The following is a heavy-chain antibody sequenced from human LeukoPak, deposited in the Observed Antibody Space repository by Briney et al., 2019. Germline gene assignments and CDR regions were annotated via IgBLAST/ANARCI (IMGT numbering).Heavy chain of an antibody. D-gene: IGHD3-3*01. CDR3: ARLVAWVTYYDFWRTPSGPRGWFDP. Sequence: GESLKISCKGSGYSFTSYWIGWVRQMPGKGLEWMGIIYPGDSDTRYSPSFQGQVTISADKSISTAYLQWSSLKASDTAMYYCARLVAWVTYYDFWRTPSGPRGWFDPWGQGTLVTVSS. CDR2: IYPGDSDT. CDR1: GYSFTSYW. V-gene: IGHV5-51*01. J-gene: IGHJ5*02.